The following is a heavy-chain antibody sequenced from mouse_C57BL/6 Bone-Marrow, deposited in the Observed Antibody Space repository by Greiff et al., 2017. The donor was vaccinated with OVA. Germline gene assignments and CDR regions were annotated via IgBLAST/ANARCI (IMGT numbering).Heavy chain of an antibody. D-gene: IGHD2-3*01. CDR3: ARQPSDGYYRYFDV. V-gene: IGHV5-6*01. Sequence: EVQRVESGGDLVKPGGSLKLSCAASGFTFSSYGMSWVRQTPDKRLEWVATISSGGSYTYYPDSVKGRFTISRDNAKNTLYLQMSSLKSEDTAMYYCARQPSDGYYRYFDVWGTGTTVTVSS. CDR1: GFTFSSYG. J-gene: IGHJ1*03. CDR2: ISSGGSYT.